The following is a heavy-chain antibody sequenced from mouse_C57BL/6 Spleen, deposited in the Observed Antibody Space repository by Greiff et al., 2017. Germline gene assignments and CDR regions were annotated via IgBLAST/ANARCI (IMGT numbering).Heavy chain of an antibody. J-gene: IGHJ3*01. D-gene: IGHD3-1*01. Sequence: VQLVESGAELARPGASVKLSCKASGYTFTSYGISWVKQRTGQGLEWIGEIYPRSGNTYYNEKFKGKATMTADKSSSTAYMELRSLTSEDSAVYFWARGGYVRFAYWGQGTLVTVSA. CDR3: ARGGYVRFAY. CDR2: IYPRSGNT. V-gene: IGHV1-81*01. CDR1: GYTFTSYG.